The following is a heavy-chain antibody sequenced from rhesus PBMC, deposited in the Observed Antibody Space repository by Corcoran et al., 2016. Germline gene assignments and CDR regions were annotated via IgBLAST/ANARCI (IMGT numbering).Heavy chain of an antibody. CDR2: IRGSCEST. CDR1: GYSISSGYY. V-gene: IGHV4-99*01. J-gene: IGHJ4*01. D-gene: IGHD4-29*01. Sequence: QVQLQESGPGLVKPSETLSLTCAVSGYSISSGYYWGWIRQPPGKGLEYIGYIRGSCESTYYNPSLESRVTISKDTSKNQFSLKVSSVTAADTAVYYCARQYSTAVSNWGQGVLVTVSS. CDR3: ARQYSTAVSN.